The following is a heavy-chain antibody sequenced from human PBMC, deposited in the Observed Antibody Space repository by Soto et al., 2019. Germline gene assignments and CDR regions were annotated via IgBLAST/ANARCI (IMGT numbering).Heavy chain of an antibody. CDR1: GGSFSGYY. V-gene: IGHV4-34*01. Sequence: TLSLTCAVYGGSFSGYYWSWIRQPPGKGLEWIGEINHSGSTNYNPSLKSRVTISVDTSKNQFSLKLSSVTAADTAVYYCARGRGVGATLRVRKRNWFDPWGQGTLVTVSS. D-gene: IGHD1-26*01. CDR3: ARGRGVGATLRVRKRNWFDP. CDR2: INHSGST. J-gene: IGHJ5*02.